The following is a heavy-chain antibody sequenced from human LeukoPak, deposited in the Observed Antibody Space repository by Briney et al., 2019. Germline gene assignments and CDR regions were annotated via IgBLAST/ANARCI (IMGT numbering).Heavy chain of an antibody. CDR3: ARGTIAPFGDYFDY. Sequence: SETLSLTCAVYGGSFSGYYWSWIRQPPGKGLEWIGEINHSGSTNYNPSLKSRVTISVDTSKNQFSLKLSSVTAADTAVYYCARGTIAPFGDYFDYWGQGTLVTVSS. V-gene: IGHV4-34*01. CDR2: INHSGST. CDR1: GGSFSGYY. D-gene: IGHD6-13*01. J-gene: IGHJ4*02.